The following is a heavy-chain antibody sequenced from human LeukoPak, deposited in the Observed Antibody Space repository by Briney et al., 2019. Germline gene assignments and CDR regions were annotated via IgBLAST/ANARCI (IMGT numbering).Heavy chain of an antibody. D-gene: IGHD5-18*01. CDR2: ISHNGGST. CDR1: GYTFNTYG. J-gene: IGHJ4*02. V-gene: IGHV3-64*02. CDR3: ARGGLKSYGRYFDL. Sequence: GGSLRLSCAASGYTFNTYGMHGVRQAPGKGLEYVSAISHNGGSTYYADCVKDRFTISRDNSKDTLYLQMGSLRPEDTALYYCARGGLKSYGRYFDLWGQGTLVTVSS.